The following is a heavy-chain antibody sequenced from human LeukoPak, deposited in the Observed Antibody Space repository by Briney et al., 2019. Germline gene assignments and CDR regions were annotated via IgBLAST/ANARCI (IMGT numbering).Heavy chain of an antibody. CDR2: IYYSGGT. V-gene: IGHV4-39*07. J-gene: IGHJ4*02. CDR1: GGSISSSSYY. Sequence: PSETLSLTCTVSGGSISSSSYYWGWIRQPPGKGLEWIGSIYYSGGTYYNPSLKSRVTISVDTFKNQFSLKLSSVTAADTAVYYCASLYRITIFGVVNPTGDYWGQGTLVTVSS. CDR3: ASLYRITIFGVVNPTGDY. D-gene: IGHD3-3*01.